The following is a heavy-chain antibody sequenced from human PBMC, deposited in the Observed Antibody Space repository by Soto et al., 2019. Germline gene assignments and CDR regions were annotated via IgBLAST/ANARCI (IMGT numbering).Heavy chain of an antibody. V-gene: IGHV4-59*01. CDR3: ASSFTSYGGPYFDY. D-gene: IGHD4-17*01. Sequence: SETLSLTCTVSGGSISSYYWSWIRQPPGKGLEWIGYIYYSGSTNYNPSLKSRVTISVDTSKNQFSLKLSSVTAADTAVYYCASSFTSYGGPYFDYWGQGTLVTVSS. J-gene: IGHJ4*02. CDR2: IYYSGST. CDR1: GGSISSYY.